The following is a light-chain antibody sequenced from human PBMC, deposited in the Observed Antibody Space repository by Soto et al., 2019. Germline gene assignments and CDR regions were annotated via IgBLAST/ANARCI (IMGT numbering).Light chain of an antibody. V-gene: IGKV1-27*01. CDR2: AAS. J-gene: IGKJ4*01. CDR1: QGIGVD. CDR3: LKDNSAPLT. Sequence: DIQMTQSPSSLSASLGDRVTITCRASQGIGVDLAWFQQKPGNVPKLLIYAASTLQSGVPSRFSGSGSGTDFTLTISSLQPEDVATYYCLKDNSAPLTFGGGTKVEIK.